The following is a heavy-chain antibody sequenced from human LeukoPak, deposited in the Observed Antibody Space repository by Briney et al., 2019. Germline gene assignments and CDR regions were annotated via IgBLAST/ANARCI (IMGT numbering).Heavy chain of an antibody. V-gene: IGHV3-21*01. CDR2: ISSSSSYM. J-gene: IGHJ4*02. Sequence: GGSLRLSCAASGFTFSTYTMNWVRQAPGKGLEWVSSISSSSSYMYYADSVKGRFTISRDNAKNSLYLQMNSLTAEDTAVYYCARDYYGSGTYYVYWGQGTLVTVSS. D-gene: IGHD3-10*01. CDR1: GFTFSTYT. CDR3: ARDYYGSGTYYVY.